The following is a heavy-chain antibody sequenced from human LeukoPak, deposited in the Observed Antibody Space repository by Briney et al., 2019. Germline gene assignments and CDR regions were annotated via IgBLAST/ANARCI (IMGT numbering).Heavy chain of an antibody. J-gene: IGHJ6*03. CDR1: GFTFSSYA. D-gene: IGHD2-2*01. CDR3: ARSAKDIAVVPAFDYYYYMDV. V-gene: IGHV3-30-3*01. CDR2: ISYDGSNK. Sequence: GGSLRLSCAASGFTFSSYAMHWVRQAPGKGLEWVAVISYDGSNKYYADSVKGRFTISRDNSKNTLYLQMNSLRAEDTAVYYCARSAKDIAVVPAFDYYYYMDVWGKGTTVTVSS.